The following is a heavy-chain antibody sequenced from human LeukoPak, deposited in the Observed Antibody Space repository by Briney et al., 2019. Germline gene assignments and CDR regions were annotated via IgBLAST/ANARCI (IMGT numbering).Heavy chain of an antibody. CDR2: ISYDGSNK. Sequence: PGRSLRLSCAASGFTFSSYAMHWVRQVPGKGLEWVAVISYDGSNKYYADSVKGRFTISRDNSKNTLYLQMNSLRAEDTAVYYCARDRTPPRMVTPNGPAYWGQGTLVTVSS. D-gene: IGHD2-21*02. CDR1: GFTFSSYA. J-gene: IGHJ4*02. V-gene: IGHV3-30*04. CDR3: ARDRTPPRMVTPNGPAY.